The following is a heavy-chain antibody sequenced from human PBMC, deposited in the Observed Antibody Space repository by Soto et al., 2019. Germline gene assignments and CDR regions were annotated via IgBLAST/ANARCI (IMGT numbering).Heavy chain of an antibody. CDR1: GYTFTSYG. CDR2: ISAYNGNT. D-gene: IGHD5-18*01. J-gene: IGHJ4*02. Sequence: QVQLVQSGAEVKKPGASVKVSCKASGYTFTSYGIIWVRQAPGQGLEWMGWISAYNGNTKYAHKLQGRVTMTTDTYTSTAFMELRNLRSDNTAFYYCARGGYSNHFDYWGQGTLVTASS. CDR3: ARGGYSNHFDY. V-gene: IGHV1-18*01.